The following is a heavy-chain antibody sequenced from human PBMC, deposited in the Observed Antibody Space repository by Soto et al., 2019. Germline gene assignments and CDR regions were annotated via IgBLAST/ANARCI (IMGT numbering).Heavy chain of an antibody. J-gene: IGHJ4*02. CDR3: ARGRPPNWGSYYFDY. CDR1: GFTFSSYS. D-gene: IGHD7-27*01. CDR2: ISSSSSTI. Sequence: ESGGGLVQPGGSLRLSCAASGFTFSSYSMNWVRQTPGKGLEWVSYISSSSSTIYYADSVKGRFTISRDNAKNSLYLQMNSLRDEDTAVYYCARGRPPNWGSYYFDYWGQGTLVTVSS. V-gene: IGHV3-48*02.